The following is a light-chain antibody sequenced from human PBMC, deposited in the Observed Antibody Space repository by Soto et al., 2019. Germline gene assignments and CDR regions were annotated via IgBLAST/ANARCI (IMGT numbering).Light chain of an antibody. CDR3: LQDYNSPWT. CDR2: AAS. J-gene: IGKJ1*01. V-gene: IGKV1-6*01. CDR1: PTISSW. Sequence: GASVTITCPASPTISSWLAWYQQKPGKAPKVLIYAASSLQSGVPSRFSGSGSGTDFTLTISSLQAEDSATYYCLQDYNSPWTFGQGTKVDI.